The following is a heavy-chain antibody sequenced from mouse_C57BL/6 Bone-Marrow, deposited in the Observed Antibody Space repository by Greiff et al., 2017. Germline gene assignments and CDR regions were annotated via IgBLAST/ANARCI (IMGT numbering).Heavy chain of an antibody. CDR1: GYTFTSYW. Sequence: QVQLQQPGAELVRPGSSVKLSCKASGYTFTSYWMDWVKQRPGQGLEWIGNIYPSDSETHYNQKFKDKATLTVDKPSSTAYMQLSSLTSEDSAVYYCARELLRPYWYFDVWGTGTTVTVSS. CDR2: IYPSDSET. J-gene: IGHJ1*03. V-gene: IGHV1-61*01. CDR3: ARELLRPYWYFDV. D-gene: IGHD1-2*01.